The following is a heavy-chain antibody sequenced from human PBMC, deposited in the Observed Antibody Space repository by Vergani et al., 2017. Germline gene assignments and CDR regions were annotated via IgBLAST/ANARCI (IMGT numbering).Heavy chain of an antibody. V-gene: IGHV1-3*01. CDR3: ARNFYSYGCHLPRY. J-gene: IGHJ4*02. CDR2: INAGNGNT. D-gene: IGHD5-18*01. CDR1: GYPFTSYA. Sequence: QVQLVQSGAEVKKPGASVKVSCKASGYPFTSYAMHLVRQAPGQRLEWMGWINAGNGNTKYSQKFQGRVTITRDTPASTAYMELSSLRTEDTAVYYCARNFYSYGCHLPRYWGQGTLVTVSS.